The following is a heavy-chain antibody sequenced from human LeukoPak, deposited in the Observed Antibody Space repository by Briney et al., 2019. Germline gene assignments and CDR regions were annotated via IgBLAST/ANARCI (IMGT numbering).Heavy chain of an antibody. CDR3: ARDIEQRFSWGH. J-gene: IGHJ1*01. Sequence: SETLSLTCTVSGGSISSYYWSWIRQPPGKGLEWIGYIYYSGSTNYNPPLKSRVTISVDTSKNQFSLKLSSVTAADTAVYYCARDIEQRFSWGHWGQGTLVTVSS. D-gene: IGHD6-25*01. V-gene: IGHV4-59*01. CDR2: IYYSGST. CDR1: GGSISSYY.